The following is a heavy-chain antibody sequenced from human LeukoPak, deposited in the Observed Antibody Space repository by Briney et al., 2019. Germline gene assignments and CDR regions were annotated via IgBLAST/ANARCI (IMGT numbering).Heavy chain of an antibody. D-gene: IGHD5-12*01. V-gene: IGHV3-7*01. J-gene: IGHJ4*02. CDR2: IKQDGSEK. Sequence: PGGSLGLSCAASGFTFSSYWMSWVRQAPGKGLEWVANIKQDGSEKYYVDSVKGRFTISRDNAKNSLYLQMNSLRAEDTAVYYCARDASRGYSGYDSDVYDYWGQGTLVTVSS. CDR1: GFTFSSYW. CDR3: ARDASRGYSGYDSDVYDY.